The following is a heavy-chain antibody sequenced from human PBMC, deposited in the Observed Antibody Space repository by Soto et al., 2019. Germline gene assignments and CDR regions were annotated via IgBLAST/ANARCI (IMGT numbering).Heavy chain of an antibody. D-gene: IGHD2-15*01. CDR3: AREVGDCSVGICYTDFHY. Sequence: QVQLVQSGAEVKKPGASVKVSCKASGYTFTSYTVHWVRQAPGQRLEWMGWINAGNGNTKYSQKFQGRVAITSDTDATTAYMELSSLRSEDTAVYFCAREVGDCSVGICYTDFHYWGQGTLVIVSS. CDR1: GYTFTSYT. V-gene: IGHV1-3*01. J-gene: IGHJ1*01. CDR2: INAGNGNT.